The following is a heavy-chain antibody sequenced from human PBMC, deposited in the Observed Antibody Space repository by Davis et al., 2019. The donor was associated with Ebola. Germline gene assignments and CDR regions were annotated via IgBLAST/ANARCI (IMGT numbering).Heavy chain of an antibody. J-gene: IGHJ5*02. V-gene: IGHV4-59*12. CDR1: GGSISSYY. CDR3: ARGLRYCSGGSCYYTRFDP. CDR2: IYYSGST. D-gene: IGHD2-15*01. Sequence: MPSETLSLTCTVSGGSISSYYWSWIRQPPGKGLEWIGYIYYSGSTNYNPSLKSRVTISVDTSKNQFSLKLSSVTAADTAVYYCARGLRYCSGGSCYYTRFDPWGQGTLVTVSS.